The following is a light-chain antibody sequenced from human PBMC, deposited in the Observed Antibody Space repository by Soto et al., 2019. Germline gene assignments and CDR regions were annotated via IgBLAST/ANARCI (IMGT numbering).Light chain of an antibody. Sequence: QSVLTQPPSVSAAPGQRVTISCSGSASNVGTQFVSWHQHRPGAAPKLLIYDNDERPSEIPDRFSGSKSDTSATLTITGVQTGDEADYYCGTWDTGLTAGVFGGGTKLTVL. J-gene: IGLJ2*01. CDR2: DND. V-gene: IGLV1-51*01. CDR1: ASNVGTQF. CDR3: GTWDTGLTAGV.